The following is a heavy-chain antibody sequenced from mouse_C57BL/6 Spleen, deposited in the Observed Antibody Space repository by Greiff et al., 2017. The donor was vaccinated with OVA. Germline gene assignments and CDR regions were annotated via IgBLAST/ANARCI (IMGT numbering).Heavy chain of an antibody. CDR1: GYTFTSYW. J-gene: IGHJ2*01. Sequence: VQLQQPGAELVKPGASVKLSCKASGYTFTSYWMHWVKQRPGQGLEWIGMIHPNSGSTNYNEKFKSKATLTADKSSSTAYMQLSSLTSEDSAVYFCVIYYYDFDYWGQGTTLTVSS. CDR2: IHPNSGST. CDR3: VIYYYDFDY. D-gene: IGHD1-1*01. V-gene: IGHV1-64*01.